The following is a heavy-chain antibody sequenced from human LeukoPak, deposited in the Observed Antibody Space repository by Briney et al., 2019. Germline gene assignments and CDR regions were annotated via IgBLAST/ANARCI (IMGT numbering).Heavy chain of an antibody. CDR3: ARGAAAGIFFHYYGMDV. CDR2: IIPILGIA. CDR1: GGTFSSYA. J-gene: IGHJ6*02. Sequence: SVTVSCKASGGTFSSYAISWVRQAPGQGLEWMGRIIPILGIANYAQKFQGRVTITADKSTSTAYMELSSLRSEDTAVYYCARGAAAGIFFHYYGMDVWGQRTTVTVSS. D-gene: IGHD6-13*01. V-gene: IGHV1-69*04.